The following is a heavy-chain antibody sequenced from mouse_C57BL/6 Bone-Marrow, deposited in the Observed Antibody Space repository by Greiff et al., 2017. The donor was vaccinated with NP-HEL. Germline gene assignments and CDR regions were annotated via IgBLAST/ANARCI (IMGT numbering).Heavy chain of an antibody. V-gene: IGHV5-17*01. CDR1: GFTFSDYG. CDR2: ISSGSSTI. J-gene: IGHJ4*01. CDR3: ARHFYYYAMDY. Sequence: EVQLVESGGGLVKPGGSLKLSCAASGFTFSDYGMHWVRQAPEKGLEWVAYISSGSSTIYYADTVKGRFTISRDNAKNTLFLQMTSLRSEDTAMYYCARHFYYYAMDYWGQGTSVTVSS.